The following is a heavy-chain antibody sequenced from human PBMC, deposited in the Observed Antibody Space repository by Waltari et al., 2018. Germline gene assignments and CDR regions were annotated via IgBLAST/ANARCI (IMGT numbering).Heavy chain of an antibody. V-gene: IGHV3-48*03. CDR1: GFTFSTYE. CDR3: ARDYYDFWSGYYTGFDY. Sequence: DVQLVESGGALVQPGGSLRLSCAASGFTFSTYEMHWVRQAPGKGLEWISYISRTGSTIYYADSVKGRFTISRDNAKNSLFLHMNSLRAEDTAIYYCARDYYDFWSGYYTGFDYWGQGTLVTVSS. D-gene: IGHD3-3*01. CDR2: ISRTGSTI. J-gene: IGHJ4*02.